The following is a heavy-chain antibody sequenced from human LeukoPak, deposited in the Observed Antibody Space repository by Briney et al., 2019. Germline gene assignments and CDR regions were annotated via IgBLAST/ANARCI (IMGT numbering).Heavy chain of an antibody. J-gene: IGHJ6*03. Sequence: SVKVSCKASGGTFSSYAISWVRQAPGQGLEWMGRTIPILGIANYAQKFQGRVTITADKSTSTAYMELSSLRSEDTAVYYCARMGCSSTSCYTGYYYYYMDVWGKGTTVTVSS. V-gene: IGHV1-69*04. CDR2: TIPILGIA. CDR3: ARMGCSSTSCYTGYYYYYMDV. D-gene: IGHD2-2*02. CDR1: GGTFSSYA.